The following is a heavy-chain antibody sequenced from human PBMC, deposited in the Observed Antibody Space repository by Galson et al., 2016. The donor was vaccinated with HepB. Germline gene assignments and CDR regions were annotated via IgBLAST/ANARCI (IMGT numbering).Heavy chain of an antibody. D-gene: IGHD4/OR15-4a*01. CDR3: TGGTLGTAATMAFDY. CDR2: IYQTGTA. CDR1: GGSISTDYW. V-gene: IGHV4-4*02. Sequence: SETLSLTCAVSGGSISTDYWWSWVRQSPGRGLEWIGEIYQTGTANYDPSFTRRVTISLDKSKNQFSLRLDSVTAADTAVYYCTGGTLGTAATMAFDYWGQGTLVSVSS. J-gene: IGHJ4*02.